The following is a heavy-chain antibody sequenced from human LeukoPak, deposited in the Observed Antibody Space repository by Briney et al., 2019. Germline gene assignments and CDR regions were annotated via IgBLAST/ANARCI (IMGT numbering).Heavy chain of an antibody. V-gene: IGHV3-21*01. CDR2: ISSSSFYI. J-gene: IGHJ4*02. Sequence: PGGSLRLSCAASGFTFSTFTMTWVRQAPGKGLEWVSSISSSSFYIFYADSVKGRFTISRDNAKNSLYLQMNSLRAEDTAVYYCARVACDSSGYCHFDYWGQGTLVTVSS. D-gene: IGHD3-22*01. CDR3: ARVACDSSGYCHFDY. CDR1: GFTFSTFT.